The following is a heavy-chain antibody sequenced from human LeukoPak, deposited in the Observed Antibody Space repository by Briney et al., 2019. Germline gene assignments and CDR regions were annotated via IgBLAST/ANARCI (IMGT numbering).Heavy chain of an antibody. J-gene: IGHJ4*02. V-gene: IGHV1-2*02. Sequence: ASVKVSCKASGYTFTGYYMHWVRQAPGQGLEWMGWINPNSGGTNYAQKFQGRVTMTRDTSISTAYMELSRLRSDDTAVYYCARLPMVRGVTPFDYWAREPWSPSPQ. CDR2: INPNSGGT. CDR3: ARLPMVRGVTPFDY. CDR1: GYTFTGYY. D-gene: IGHD3-10*01.